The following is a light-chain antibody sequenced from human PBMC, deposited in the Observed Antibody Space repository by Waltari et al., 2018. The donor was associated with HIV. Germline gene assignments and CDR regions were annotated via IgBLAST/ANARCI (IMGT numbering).Light chain of an antibody. CDR3: QSYDSSLSAFV. J-gene: IGLJ1*01. CDR1: SSKIGAGYD. CDR2: GNN. Sequence: QSVLTQPPSVSGAPGQRVTISCTGSSSKIGAGYDVHWSQQLPGTAPKHHIYGNNNRPSGVPDRFSGSKSGTSASLAITGLQAEDEADYYCQSYDSSLSAFVFGTGTKVTVL. V-gene: IGLV1-40*01.